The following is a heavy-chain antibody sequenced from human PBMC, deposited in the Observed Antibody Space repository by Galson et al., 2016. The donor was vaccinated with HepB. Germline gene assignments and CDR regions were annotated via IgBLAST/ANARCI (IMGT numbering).Heavy chain of an antibody. CDR1: GLPLSDAT. Sequence: SLRLSCAVSGLPLSDATMNWVRQAPGKGLEWVGRIKRDTEGGTSDYAAPVKGRFTISRDDSKNTLFLQMNRLKTDDTAVYYCSTQTTGTVKDSWGQGTLVTVSS. CDR2: IKRDTEGGTS. J-gene: IGHJ4*02. V-gene: IGHV3-15*01. D-gene: IGHD4-17*01. CDR3: STQTTGTVKDS.